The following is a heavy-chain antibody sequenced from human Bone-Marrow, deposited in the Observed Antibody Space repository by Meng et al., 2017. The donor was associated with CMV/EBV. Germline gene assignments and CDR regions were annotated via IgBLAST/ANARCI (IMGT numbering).Heavy chain of an antibody. Sequence: GGSLRLSCAASGFTFSDYYMTWIRQAPGKGLEWVSYISSSGSITKYLDSVKGRFTISRDNAKNPLFLQMNSLRVEDTAVYYCARSTPSSTDYWGWGQGILVTVSS. D-gene: IGHD7-27*01. CDR1: GFTFSDYY. CDR3: ARSTPSSTDYWG. V-gene: IGHV3-11*04. CDR2: ISSSGSIT. J-gene: IGHJ4*02.